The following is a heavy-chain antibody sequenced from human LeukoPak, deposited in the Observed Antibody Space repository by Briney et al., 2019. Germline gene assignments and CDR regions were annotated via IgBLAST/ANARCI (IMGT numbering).Heavy chain of an antibody. J-gene: IGHJ4*02. CDR2: INPSGGST. CDR1: GYTFNSYY. Sequence: GASVKVSCKASGYTFNSYYMHWVRQAPGQGLEWMGIINPSGGSTSYAQKFQGRVTMTRDTSTSTVYMELSSLRSEDTAVYYCARDKTRGMVDSDYYDSSGYYYAAGYWGQGTLVTVSS. V-gene: IGHV1-46*02. D-gene: IGHD3-22*01. CDR3: ARDKTRGMVDSDYYDSSGYYYAAGY.